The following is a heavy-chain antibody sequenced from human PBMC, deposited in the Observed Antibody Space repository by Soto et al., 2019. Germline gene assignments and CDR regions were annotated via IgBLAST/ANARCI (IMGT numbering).Heavy chain of an antibody. Sequence: PSETLSLTCTVYARSFSCYYWSWIRQPPGKGLEWIGEVIHTGRTNYNPSLKGRVTISVDTSKNQFSLNLSSVTAADTAVYSCERSTKPSDFPYYFDFWGQGTQVTVSS. D-gene: IGHD2-21*02. CDR3: ERSTKPSDFPYYFDF. J-gene: IGHJ4*02. V-gene: IGHV4-34*12. CDR2: VIHTGRT. CDR1: ARSFSCYY.